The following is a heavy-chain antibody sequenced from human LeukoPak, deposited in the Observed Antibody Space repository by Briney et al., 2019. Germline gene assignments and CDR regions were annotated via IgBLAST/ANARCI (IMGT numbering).Heavy chain of an antibody. CDR3: ARVGGYGGYDAFDT. J-gene: IGHJ3*02. D-gene: IGHD3-3*01. Sequence: PGGSLRLSCAASGFTFSSYWMSWVRQAPGKGLEWVANIKQDGSEKYYVDSVKGRFTISRDNAKNSLYLQMNSLRAEDTAVYYCARVGGYGGYDAFDTWGQGTMVTVSS. V-gene: IGHV3-7*04. CDR2: IKQDGSEK. CDR1: GFTFSSYW.